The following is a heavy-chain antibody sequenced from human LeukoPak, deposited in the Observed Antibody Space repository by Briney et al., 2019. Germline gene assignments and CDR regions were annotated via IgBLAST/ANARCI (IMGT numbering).Heavy chain of an antibody. CDR3: GRDPKLGIRGYTYGYIDS. CDR1: GYTFTSYA. V-gene: IGHV7-4-1*01. D-gene: IGHD5-18*01. Sequence: ASVKVSCKTSGYTFTSYAISWVRQAPGQGLEWMGWINTNTGNPTYAQGFAGRYVFSLDTSVSTAYLQICGLKADDTAVYYCGRDPKLGIRGYTYGYIDSWGQGTLVIVSS. J-gene: IGHJ4*02. CDR2: INTNTGNP.